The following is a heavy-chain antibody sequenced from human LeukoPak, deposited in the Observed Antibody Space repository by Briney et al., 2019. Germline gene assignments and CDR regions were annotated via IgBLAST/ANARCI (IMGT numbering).Heavy chain of an antibody. J-gene: IGHJ6*04. CDR2: ISAYNGNT. V-gene: IGHV1-18*04. CDR3: AYSSSWYAGYCGMDV. Sequence: GASVKVSCKASGYTFTSYGISWVRRAPGQGLEWMGWISAYNGNTNYAQKLQGRVTMTTDTSTSTAYMELRSLRSDDTAVYYCAYSSSWYAGYCGMDVWGKGTTVTVSS. D-gene: IGHD6-13*01. CDR1: GYTFTSYG.